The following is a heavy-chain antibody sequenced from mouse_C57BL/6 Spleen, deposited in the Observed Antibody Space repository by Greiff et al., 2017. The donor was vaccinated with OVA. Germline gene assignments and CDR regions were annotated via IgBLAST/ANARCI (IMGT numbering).Heavy chain of an antibody. Sequence: EVHLVESGGDLVKPGGSLKLSCAASGFTFSSYGMSWVRQTPDKRLEWVATISSGGSYTYYQDSVKGRFNITSDNAKNTLYLKLISLKSEDTAMYYCATHAASSGYAAMDYWGQGTSVTVSA. V-gene: IGHV5-6*01. CDR3: ATHAASSGYAAMDY. J-gene: IGHJ4*01. D-gene: IGHD3-2*02. CDR1: GFTFSSYG. CDR2: ISSGGSYT.